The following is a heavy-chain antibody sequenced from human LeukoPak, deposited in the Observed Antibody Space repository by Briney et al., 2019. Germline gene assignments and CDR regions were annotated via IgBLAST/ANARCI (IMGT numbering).Heavy chain of an antibody. CDR1: GFTFSSYS. Sequence: GGSLRLSCAASGFTFSSYSMNWVRQAPGKGLEWGSYISGSSSTIYYADSVKGRFTVSRDSAKNLLYLQLNRLRAEDTAVYYCARDEGLPAEFFQHWGQGTLVTVSS. CDR2: ISGSSSTI. V-gene: IGHV3-48*04. CDR3: ARDEGLPAEFFQH. D-gene: IGHD3/OR15-3a*01. J-gene: IGHJ1*01.